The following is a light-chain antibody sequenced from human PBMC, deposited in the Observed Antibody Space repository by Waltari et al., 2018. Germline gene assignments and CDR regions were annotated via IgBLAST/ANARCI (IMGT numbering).Light chain of an antibody. V-gene: IGLV8-61*01. J-gene: IGLJ3*02. Sequence: QTVVTQEPSLSVSPGGTVTLTCALSSCSISATSYATWYQQTPGQAPRTLVDKANTRSSGVPDRFSGSILENKAALTITGAQADDECDYYCALYMGGGIWVFGGGTKLTVL. CDR2: KAN. CDR3: ALYMGGGIWV. CDR1: SCSISATSY.